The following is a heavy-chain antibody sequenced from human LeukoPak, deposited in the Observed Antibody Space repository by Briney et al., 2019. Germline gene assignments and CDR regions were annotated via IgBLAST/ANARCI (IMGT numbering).Heavy chain of an antibody. CDR2: INHSGST. CDR1: GGSFSGYY. CDR3: ARAVGYYYDSSGYYYGWYFDL. Sequence: SETLSLTCAVYGGSFSGYYWSWIRQPPGKGLEWIGEINHSGSTNYNPSLKSRVTISVDTSKNQFSLKLSSVTAADTAVYYCARAVGYYYDSSGYYYGWYFDLWGRGTLVTVSS. V-gene: IGHV4-34*01. D-gene: IGHD3-22*01. J-gene: IGHJ2*01.